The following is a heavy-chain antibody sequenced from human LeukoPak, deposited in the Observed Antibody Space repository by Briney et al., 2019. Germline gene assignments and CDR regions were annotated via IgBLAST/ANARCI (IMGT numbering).Heavy chain of an antibody. J-gene: IGHJ4*02. D-gene: IGHD1-20*01. V-gene: IGHV3-7*04. CDR3: TRASLLTSADY. CDR1: GFTFNSYW. CDR2: INQDGTDK. Sequence: GGSLRLSCAASGFTFNSYWMSWVRQAPGKGLEWVAHINQDGTDKYYVDSVKGRFTISRDNGKNSLYLQMNSLRAEDTAVYYCTRASLLTSADYWGQGTLVTVSS.